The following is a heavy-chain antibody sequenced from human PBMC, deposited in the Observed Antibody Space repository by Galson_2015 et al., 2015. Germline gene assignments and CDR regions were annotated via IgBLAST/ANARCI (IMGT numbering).Heavy chain of an antibody. Sequence: SLRLSCEASEFTFSSYYMSWVRQAPGTGLEWVSSISSTTTYIYYADSVKGRFTISRDNAKNSLYLQMNSLGAEDTAVYYCARQILDYDFWSGYYPTNFDYWGQGTLVTVSS. CDR3: ARQILDYDFWSGYYPTNFDY. CDR1: EFTFSSYY. V-gene: IGHV3-21*01. J-gene: IGHJ4*02. D-gene: IGHD3-3*01. CDR2: ISSTTTYI.